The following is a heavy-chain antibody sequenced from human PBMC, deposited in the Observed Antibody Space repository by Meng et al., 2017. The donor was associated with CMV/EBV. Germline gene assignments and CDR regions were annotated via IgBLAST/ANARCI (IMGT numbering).Heavy chain of an antibody. V-gene: IGHV5-51*01. Sequence: GGSLRLSCAASGFTFDDYAMHWVRQAPGKGLEWMGIIYPGDSDTRYSPSFQGQVTISADKSISTAYLQWSSLKASDTAMYYCARLGAADQGLDYWGQGTLVTVSS. CDR2: IYPGDSDT. CDR3: ARLGAADQGLDY. J-gene: IGHJ4*02. CDR1: GFTFDDYA. D-gene: IGHD6-13*01.